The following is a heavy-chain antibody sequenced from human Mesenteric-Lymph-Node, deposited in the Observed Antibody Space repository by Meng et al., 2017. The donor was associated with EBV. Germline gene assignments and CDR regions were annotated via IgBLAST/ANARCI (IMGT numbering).Heavy chain of an antibody. D-gene: IGHD1-26*01. Sequence: HVQLLLWCPACLTPSTTLYLTCAGSGWPLIVFHLTWVRRPQGKGLEWIGEITHIGSTSYNPSLKSRVTLTIDTSKNQFSLKLSYVTAADTAVYYCARGGGNYYIDYWGQGILVTVSS. V-gene: IGHV4-34*01. CDR2: ITHIGST. CDR1: GWPLIVFH. J-gene: IGHJ4*02. CDR3: ARGGGNYYIDY.